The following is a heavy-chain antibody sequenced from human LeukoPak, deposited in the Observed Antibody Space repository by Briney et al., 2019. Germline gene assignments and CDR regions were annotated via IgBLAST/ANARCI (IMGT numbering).Heavy chain of an antibody. J-gene: IGHJ4*02. Sequence: ASVKVSCKASGYTFTSYYMHWVRQAPGQGLEWMGIINPSGGSTSYAQKFQGRVTMTRDTSTSTVYMELSSLRSEDTAVYYCARVDNSPTPLQWHFDYWGQGTLFTVSS. V-gene: IGHV1-46*01. D-gene: IGHD5-24*01. CDR2: INPSGGST. CDR3: ARVDNSPTPLQWHFDY. CDR1: GYTFTSYY.